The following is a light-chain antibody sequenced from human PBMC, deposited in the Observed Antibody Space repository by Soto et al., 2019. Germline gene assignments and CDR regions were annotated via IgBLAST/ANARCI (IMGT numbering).Light chain of an antibody. V-gene: IGLV1-44*01. CDR3: AAWDDSLNGYV. CDR1: SSNIGSNT. Sequence: SVLTQPPSASGTPGQRVTISCSGSSSNIGSNTVNWYQQPPGTAPKLLIYSNNQRPSGVPERFSGSKSGTSASLAISGLQSEDEADYYCAAWDDSLNGYVFGTGTKVTVL. CDR2: SNN. J-gene: IGLJ1*01.